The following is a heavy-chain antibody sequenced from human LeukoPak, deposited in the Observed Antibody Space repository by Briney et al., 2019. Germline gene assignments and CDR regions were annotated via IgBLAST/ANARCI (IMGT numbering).Heavy chain of an antibody. CDR3: ARDSNRRITYYYYYGMDV. J-gene: IGHJ6*02. V-gene: IGHV3-66*01. CDR1: GFTVSSNY. D-gene: IGHD1-14*01. Sequence: GGSLRLSCAASGFTVSSNYMSWVRQAPGKGLDWVSVIYSGGSAYYSDSVKGRFTISRDNSKNTLYLQMNSLRAEDTAVYYCARDSNRRITYYYYYGMDVWGQGTTVTVSS. CDR2: IYSGGSA.